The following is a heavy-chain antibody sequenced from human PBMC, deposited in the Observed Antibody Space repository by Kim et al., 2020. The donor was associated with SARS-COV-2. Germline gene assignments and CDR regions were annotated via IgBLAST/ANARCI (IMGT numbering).Heavy chain of an antibody. D-gene: IGHD3-22*01. J-gene: IGHJ4*02. CDR1: GYTFTSYG. V-gene: IGHV1-18*04. CDR3: ASSNYYDSSGTFDY. Sequence: ASVKVSCKASGYTFTSYGISWVRQAPGQGLEWMGWISAYNGNTNYAQKLQGRVTITTDTSTSTAYMELRSLRSDDTAVYYCASSNYYDSSGTFDYWGQGTLVTVSS. CDR2: ISAYNGNT.